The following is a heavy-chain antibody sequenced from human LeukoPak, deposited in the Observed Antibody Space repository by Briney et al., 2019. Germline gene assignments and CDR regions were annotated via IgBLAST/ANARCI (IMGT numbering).Heavy chain of an antibody. V-gene: IGHV3-11*01. D-gene: IGHD2-2*01. Sequence: PGGSLRLSCAASGFTFSDYYMSWVRQAPGKGREWVSYISSSGSTIYYADSVKGRFTISRDNAKNSLYLQMNSLRAEDTAVYYCARDIGTSYNWFDPWGQGTLVTVSS. CDR3: ARDIGTSYNWFDP. J-gene: IGHJ5*02. CDR1: GFTFSDYY. CDR2: ISSSGSTI.